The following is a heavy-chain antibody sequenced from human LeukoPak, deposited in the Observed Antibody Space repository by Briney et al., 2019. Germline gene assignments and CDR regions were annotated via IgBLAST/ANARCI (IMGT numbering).Heavy chain of an antibody. CDR1: GGSTSSYY. Sequence: PSETLSLTCTVSGGSTSSYYWSWIRQPPGKGLEWIGYIYYNGNTNYNPSLKSRVTISVDTSKNQFSLMLTSVTAADTAVYYCATHRYSYANFDYWGQGTLVTVSS. J-gene: IGHJ4*02. CDR3: ATHRYSYANFDY. CDR2: IYYNGNT. D-gene: IGHD5-18*01. V-gene: IGHV4-59*08.